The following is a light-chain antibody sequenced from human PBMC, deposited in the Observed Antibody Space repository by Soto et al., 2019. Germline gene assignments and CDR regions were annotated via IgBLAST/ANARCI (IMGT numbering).Light chain of an antibody. Sequence: DIQMTQSPSSLSASVGDRVTITCRASQSIMNHLNGYQHKSGKAPRLLIYAAYSLHSGVPPRFSGSGSGTDFNMTISSLQSDDFATYYCQQTYNTPRTFGRGTKVEF. V-gene: IGKV1-39*01. CDR2: AAY. CDR3: QQTYNTPRT. J-gene: IGKJ1*01. CDR1: QSIMNH.